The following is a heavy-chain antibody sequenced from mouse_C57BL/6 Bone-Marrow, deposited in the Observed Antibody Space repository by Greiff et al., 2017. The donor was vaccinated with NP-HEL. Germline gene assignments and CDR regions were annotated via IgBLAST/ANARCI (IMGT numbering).Heavy chain of an antibody. J-gene: IGHJ1*03. CDR1: GISITTGNYR. D-gene: IGHD1-1*01. CDR3: AREGYYYGSSPYWYFEV. V-gene: IGHV3-5*01. Sequence: EVKLMESGPGLVKPSQTVFLTCTVTGISITTGNYRWSWIRQFPGNKLEWIGYIYYSGTITYNPSLTSRTTITRDTPKNKFFLEMNSLTAEDTATYYCAREGYYYGSSPYWYFEVWGTGTTVTVSS. CDR2: IYYSGTI.